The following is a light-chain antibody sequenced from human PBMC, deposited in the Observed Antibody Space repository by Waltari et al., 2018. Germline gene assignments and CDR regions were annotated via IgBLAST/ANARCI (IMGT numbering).Light chain of an antibody. V-gene: IGKV3-15*01. CDR2: AAS. Sequence: EIVLTQSPDTLSVSPGERATLACRASQAIVTKLAWYQQKPGQTPRLLIYAASTRATGIPARFSGSGSGTEFTLTISSLQSEDFAVYYCQHYNNFPPAFGQGTKVEIK. CDR3: QHYNNFPPA. CDR1: QAIVTK. J-gene: IGKJ1*01.